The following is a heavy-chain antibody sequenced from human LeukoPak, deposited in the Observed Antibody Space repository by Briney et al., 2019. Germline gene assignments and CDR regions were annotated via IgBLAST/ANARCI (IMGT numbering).Heavy chain of an antibody. J-gene: IGHJ5*02. V-gene: IGHV1-2*02. CDR3: ARDPREYYDILTGYLSSWFDP. Sequence: ASVKVSCKASGYTFTSYDINWVRQAPGQGLEWMGWINPNSGGTNYAQKFQGRVTMTRDTSISTAYMELSRLRSDDTAVYYCARDPREYYDILTGYLSSWFDPWGQGTLVTVSS. CDR1: GYTFTSYD. CDR2: INPNSGGT. D-gene: IGHD3-9*01.